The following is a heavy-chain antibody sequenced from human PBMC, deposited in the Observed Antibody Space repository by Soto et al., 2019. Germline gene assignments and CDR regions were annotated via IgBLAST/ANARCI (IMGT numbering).Heavy chain of an antibody. V-gene: IGHV2-5*02. CDR2: IYWDDDK. CDR1: GFSLSTSGVG. J-gene: IGHJ6*02. Sequence: QITLKESGPTLVKPTQTLTLTCTFSGFSLSTSGVGVAWIRQPPGKALEWLALIYWDDDKRYRPSLETRLTIPKDTAKSQAVLPMPTMDSVDTATYYCAYLPCSGGSCYCLCYSGMDAWGQGTTGTVSS. D-gene: IGHD2-15*01. CDR3: AYLPCSGGSCYCLCYSGMDA.